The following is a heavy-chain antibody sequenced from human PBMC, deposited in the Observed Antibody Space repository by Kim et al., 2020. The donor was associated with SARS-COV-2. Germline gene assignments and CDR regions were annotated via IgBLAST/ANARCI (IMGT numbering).Heavy chain of an antibody. CDR3: ARDGFDYYDSRGENWFDP. CDR2: ISAYNGNT. V-gene: IGHV1-18*01. J-gene: IGHJ5*02. CDR1: GYTFTSYG. D-gene: IGHD3-22*01. Sequence: ASVKVSCKASGYTFTSYGISWVRQAPGQGLEWMGWISAYNGNTNYAQKLQGRVTMTTDTSTSTAYMELRSLRSDDTAVYYCARDGFDYYDSRGENWFDPWGQGTLVTVSS.